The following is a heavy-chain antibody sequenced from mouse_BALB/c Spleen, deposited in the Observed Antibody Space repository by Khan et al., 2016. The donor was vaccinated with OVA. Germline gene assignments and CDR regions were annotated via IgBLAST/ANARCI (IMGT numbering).Heavy chain of an antibody. Sequence: VQLKESGPSLVKPSQTLSLTCSVTGDSIISGYWNWIRKFPGNKLEYMGYISYSGNTYYNPSPKSRISITRDTSKNQYYLQLNSVTTEDTATYYCACELRGFAYWGQGTLVTVSA. CDR1: GDSIISGY. V-gene: IGHV3-8*02. CDR2: ISYSGNT. J-gene: IGHJ3*01. D-gene: IGHD1-1*01. CDR3: ACELRGFAY.